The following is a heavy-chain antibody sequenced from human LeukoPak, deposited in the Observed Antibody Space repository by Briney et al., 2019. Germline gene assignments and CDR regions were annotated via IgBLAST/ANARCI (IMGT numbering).Heavy chain of an antibody. V-gene: IGHV1-46*01. Sequence: ASVKVSCKASGYTFTSYYMHWVRQAPGQGLEWMGIINPSGGSTSYAQKFQGRVTMTRDMSTSTVYMELSSLRSEDTVVYYCASSYYYYYMDVWGKGTTVTVSS. J-gene: IGHJ6*03. CDR3: ASSYYYYYMDV. CDR2: INPSGGST. CDR1: GYTFTSYY.